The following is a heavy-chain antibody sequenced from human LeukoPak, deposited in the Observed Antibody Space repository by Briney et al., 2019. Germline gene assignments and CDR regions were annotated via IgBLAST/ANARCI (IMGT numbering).Heavy chain of an antibody. CDR3: AREMTIFV. CDR1: GFSFRSYS. CDR2: ISGSSSTI. J-gene: IGHJ6*04. V-gene: IGHV3-48*04. Sequence: GGSLRLSCAASGFSFRSYSMNWVRQAPGKGLEGVSFISGSSSTIYYAASVKGRFTISRDNAKNSLYLQMNSLRAEDTAVYYCAREMTIFVWGKGTTVTVSS. D-gene: IGHD3-3*01.